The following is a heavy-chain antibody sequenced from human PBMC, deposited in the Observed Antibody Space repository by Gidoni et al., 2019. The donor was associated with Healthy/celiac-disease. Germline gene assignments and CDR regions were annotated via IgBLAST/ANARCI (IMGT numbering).Heavy chain of an antibody. J-gene: IGHJ5*02. CDR3: TTETYYYDSSGYEGYYNWFVP. Sequence: GESGGGLVKPGGSLRLSCAASGFTFSNAWMSWVRQAPGKGLEWVGRIKSKTDGGTTDYAAPVKGRFTISRDDSKNTLYLQMNSLKTEDTAVYYCTTETYYYDSSGYEGYYNWFVPWGQGTLVTVSS. V-gene: IGHV3-15*01. CDR2: IKSKTDGGTT. CDR1: GFTFSNAW. D-gene: IGHD3-22*01.